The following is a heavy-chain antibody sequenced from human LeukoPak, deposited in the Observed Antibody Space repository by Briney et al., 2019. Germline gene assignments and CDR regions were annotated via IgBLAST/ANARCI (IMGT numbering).Heavy chain of an antibody. V-gene: IGHV1-24*01. CDR3: ATDYYYDSSGSYYTVDY. CDR1: GYTLTELS. CDR2: FDPEDGET. D-gene: IGHD3-22*01. J-gene: IGHJ4*02. Sequence: ASVKVSCKVSGYTLTELSMHWVRQAPGKGLGWMGGFDPEDGETIYAQKFQGRVTMTRDTSTSTVYLELSSLRSEDTAVYYCATDYYYDSSGSYYTVDYWGQGTLVTVSS.